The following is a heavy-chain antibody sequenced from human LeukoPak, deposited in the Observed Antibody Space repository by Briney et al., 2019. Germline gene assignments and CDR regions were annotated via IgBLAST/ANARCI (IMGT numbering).Heavy chain of an antibody. Sequence: GGSLRLSCAASGFTLSNYWLHWVCQAPGEGLVWVSQISPDGNITPYADSVKGRFTISRDNSKNTLYLQMNALKAEDTAVYFCARGCSAIRCPADYWGQGSLVTVSS. CDR3: ARGCSAIRCPADY. CDR1: GFTLSNYW. D-gene: IGHD2-15*01. CDR2: ISPDGNIT. V-gene: IGHV3-74*01. J-gene: IGHJ4*02.